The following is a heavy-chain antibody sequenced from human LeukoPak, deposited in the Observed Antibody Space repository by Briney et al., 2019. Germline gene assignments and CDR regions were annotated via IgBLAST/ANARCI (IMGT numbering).Heavy chain of an antibody. V-gene: IGHV3-23*01. CDR3: AKDQVVVTAIYDY. D-gene: IGHD2-21*02. CDR1: GFTFSSYG. J-gene: IGHJ4*02. Sequence: GGSLRLSCAASGFTFSSYGMSWVRQAPGKGLEWVSVMSGSGGSTYYADSVKGRFTISRDNSKNMLYLQMNSLRAEDTAVYYCAKDQVVVTAIYDYWGQGTLVTASS. CDR2: MSGSGGST.